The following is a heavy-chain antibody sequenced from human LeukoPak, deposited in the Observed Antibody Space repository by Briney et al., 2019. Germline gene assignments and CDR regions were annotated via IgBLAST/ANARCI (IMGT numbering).Heavy chain of an antibody. CDR3: ALKGVAATLAEYFQH. J-gene: IGHJ1*01. CDR1: GYTFTSYY. Sequence: ASVKVSCKASGYTFTSYYMHWVRQAPGQRLEWMGIINPSGGSTSYAQKFQGRVTMTRDTSTSTVYMELSRLRSDDTAVYYCALKGVAATLAEYFQHWGQGTLVTVSS. D-gene: IGHD2-15*01. CDR2: INPSGGST. V-gene: IGHV1-46*01.